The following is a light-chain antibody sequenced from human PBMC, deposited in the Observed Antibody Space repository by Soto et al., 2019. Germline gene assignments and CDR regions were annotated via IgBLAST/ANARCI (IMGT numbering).Light chain of an antibody. Sequence: QSVLTQPASVSGSPGQSITISCSGTTSDVGGYNLVSWYQQHTAKAPKLLIYEGTQRPSGVSSRFSGSKSGNTASLTVSGLQAEDEADYYCSSYAGSNNFGVFGTGTKVTVL. CDR2: EGT. CDR1: TSDVGGYNL. CDR3: SSYAGSNNFGV. V-gene: IGLV2-14*02. J-gene: IGLJ1*01.